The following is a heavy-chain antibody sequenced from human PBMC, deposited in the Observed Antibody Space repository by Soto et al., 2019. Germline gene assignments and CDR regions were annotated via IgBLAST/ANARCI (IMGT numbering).Heavy chain of an antibody. CDR1: GGSIRSYY. V-gene: IGHV4-59*01. CDR2: IYYSGST. J-gene: IGHJ4*02. Sequence: QVQLQESGPGLVKPSETLSLTCTVSGGSIRSYYWSWIRQPPGKGLEWIGYIYYSGSTNYNPSLKSRVTISVDTSKNQFSLKVSSVTAADTALYYCAREGDGVLEYWGQGTLVTVSS. D-gene: IGHD1-26*01. CDR3: AREGDGVLEY.